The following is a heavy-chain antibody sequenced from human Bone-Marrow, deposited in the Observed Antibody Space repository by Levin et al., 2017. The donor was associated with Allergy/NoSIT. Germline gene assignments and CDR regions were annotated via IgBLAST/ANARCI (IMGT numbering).Heavy chain of an antibody. CDR1: GDRVSRDKTA. V-gene: IGHV6-1*01. CDR3: ARGYYYMDV. D-gene: IGHD3-10*01. CDR2: TYYRSKWYS. Sequence: ASETLSLTCAISGDRVSRDKTAWNWIRQSPSRGLEWLGRTYYRSKWYSEYAVSVQSRLIINSDTSKNQVSLQLKSVTPEDTAVYYCARGYYYMDVWDKGATVSVS. J-gene: IGHJ6*03.